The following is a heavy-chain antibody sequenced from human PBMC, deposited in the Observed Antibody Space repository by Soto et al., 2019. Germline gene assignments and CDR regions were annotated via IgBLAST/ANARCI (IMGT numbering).Heavy chain of an antibody. CDR2: ISGSGGST. J-gene: IGHJ3*02. D-gene: IGHD3-22*01. CDR1: GFTFSSYG. CDR3: AKFKDDYDSRGYWVLGDAFDI. V-gene: IGHV3-23*01. Sequence: EVQLLESGGGLVQPGGSLRLSCAASGFTFSSYGMSWVRQAPGKGLEWVSAISGSGGSTYYADSVQGRFTISRDNSKNTMYLQMNSLRAEDTSVYYCAKFKDDYDSRGYWVLGDAFDIWGQGTMVTVSS.